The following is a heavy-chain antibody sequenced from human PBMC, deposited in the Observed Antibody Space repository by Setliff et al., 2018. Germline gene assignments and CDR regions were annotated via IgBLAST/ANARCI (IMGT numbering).Heavy chain of an antibody. CDR1: GFTFWSYA. V-gene: IGHV3-23*01. J-gene: IGHJ4*02. Sequence: HPGGSLRLSCAASGFTFWSYAMSWVRQAPGKGLEWISAITHSGWDTYHADSVKGRFTISRANSQNTLFLQMNSLRVEDTAVYFCVKGSSDSRPYYFDYWGQGRLVTVSS. CDR3: VKGSSDSRPYYFDY. D-gene: IGHD2-2*01. CDR2: ITHSGWDT.